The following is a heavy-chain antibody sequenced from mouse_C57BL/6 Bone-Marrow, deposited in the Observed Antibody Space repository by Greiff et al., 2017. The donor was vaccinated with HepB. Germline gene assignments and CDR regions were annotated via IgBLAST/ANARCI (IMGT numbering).Heavy chain of an antibody. Sequence: QVQLKESGAELVRPGASVTLSCKASGYTFTDYEMHWVKQTPVHGLEWIGAIDPETGGTAYNQKFKGKAILTADKSSSTAYMELRSLTSEDSAVYYCTKPYYDGSKDWYFDVWGTGTTVTVSS. CDR1: GYTFTDYE. D-gene: IGHD1-1*01. J-gene: IGHJ1*03. V-gene: IGHV1-15*01. CDR2: IDPETGGT. CDR3: TKPYYDGSKDWYFDV.